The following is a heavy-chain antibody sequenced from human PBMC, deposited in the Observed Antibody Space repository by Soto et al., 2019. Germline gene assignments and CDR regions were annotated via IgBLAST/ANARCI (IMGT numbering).Heavy chain of an antibody. J-gene: IGHJ6*02. CDR1: GYTFSSYF. CDR3: ARQNYYSGMDV. Sequence: QVQLVQSGAEVKKPGASVKVSCKASGYTFSSYFITWVRQAPGQGLEWMGWISAYNGNTNYAPMLQGRVTMTTDTSTATAYMEMRSLRSDDTAVYYCARQNYYSGMDVWGQGTTVTVSS. CDR2: ISAYNGNT. V-gene: IGHV1-18*01.